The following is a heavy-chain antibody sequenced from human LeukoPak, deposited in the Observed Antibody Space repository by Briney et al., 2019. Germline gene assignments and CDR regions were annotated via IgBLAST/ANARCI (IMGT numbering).Heavy chain of an antibody. CDR1: GGSISSYY. CDR2: IYYSGST. V-gene: IGHV4-59*12. D-gene: IGHD1-26*01. J-gene: IGHJ4*02. Sequence: PSETLSLTCTVSGGSISSYYWSWIRQPPEKGLEWIGYIYYSGSTNYNPSLKSRVTISVDTSKNQFSLKLSSVTAADTAVYYCASSEHSGSSSLVDYWGQGTLVTVSS. CDR3: ASSEHSGSSSLVDY.